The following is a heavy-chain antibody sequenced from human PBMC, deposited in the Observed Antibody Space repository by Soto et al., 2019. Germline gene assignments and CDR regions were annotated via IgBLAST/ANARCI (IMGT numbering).Heavy chain of an antibody. Sequence: PGGSLRLSCAASGFTFSSYWMHWVRQAPGKGLVWVSRINSDGSSTSYADSVKGRFTISRDSAKNTLYLQMNSLRAEDTAVYYCERGMTYYDILNGYYNMGAFDIWGQGTMVTVSS. CDR2: INSDGSST. CDR1: GFTFSSYW. CDR3: ERGMTYYDILNGYYNMGAFDI. V-gene: IGHV3-74*01. D-gene: IGHD3-9*01. J-gene: IGHJ3*02.